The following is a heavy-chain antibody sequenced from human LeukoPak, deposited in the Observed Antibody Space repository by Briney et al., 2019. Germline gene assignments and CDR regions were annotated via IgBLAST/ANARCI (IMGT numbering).Heavy chain of an antibody. J-gene: IGHJ4*02. CDR2: FSGSGGST. CDR3: RSGAAMVRDHIDY. V-gene: IGHV3-23*01. Sequence: GGSLRLSCAASGFIFSNYAMSWVRQAPGKGLQWVSAFSGSGGSTYYADSVKGRFTISRDNSRNTLYLQMNSLRAEDTAVYYCRSGAAMVRDHIDYWGQGTLVTVSS. CDR1: GFIFSNYA. D-gene: IGHD5-18*01.